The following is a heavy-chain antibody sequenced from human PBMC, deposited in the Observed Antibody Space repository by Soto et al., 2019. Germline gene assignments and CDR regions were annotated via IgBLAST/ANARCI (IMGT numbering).Heavy chain of an antibody. CDR1: GFTFSSYS. Sequence: EVQLVESGGGLVKPGGSLRLSCAASGFTFSSYSMNWVRQAPGKGLEWVSSISSSSSYIYYADSVKGRFTISRDNAKNSLYLQMNSLRAEDTAVYYCARTPPRWVITEGNWFDPWGQGTLVTVSS. V-gene: IGHV3-21*01. J-gene: IGHJ5*02. CDR3: ARTPPRWVITEGNWFDP. D-gene: IGHD3-22*01. CDR2: ISSSSSYI.